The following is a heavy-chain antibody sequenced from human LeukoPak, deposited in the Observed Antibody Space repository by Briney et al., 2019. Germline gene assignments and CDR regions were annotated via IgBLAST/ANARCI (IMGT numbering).Heavy chain of an antibody. Sequence: GGTLRLSCAASGFTFSSYGMSWVRQAPGKGLEWVANIRQDGSEKYYVDSVKGRFTISRDNAKNSLYLQMNSLRAEDTAVYYCARGGRYFDWLLPTYYFDYWGQGTLVTVSS. V-gene: IGHV3-7*01. CDR1: GFTFSSYG. CDR3: ARGGRYFDWLLPTYYFDY. J-gene: IGHJ4*02. D-gene: IGHD3-9*01. CDR2: IRQDGSEK.